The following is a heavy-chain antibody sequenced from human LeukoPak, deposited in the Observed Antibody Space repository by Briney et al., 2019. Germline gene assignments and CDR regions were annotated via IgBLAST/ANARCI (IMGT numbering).Heavy chain of an antibody. CDR3: ARVTKYSSSWYAFDI. Sequence: SVKVSCKASGGTFSSYAISWVRQAPGQGLEWMGGIIPIFGTANYAQKFQGRVTITADESTSAAYMELSSLRSEDTAVYYCARVTKYSSSWYAFDIWGQGTMVTVSS. CDR1: GGTFSSYA. J-gene: IGHJ3*02. CDR2: IIPIFGTA. D-gene: IGHD6-13*01. V-gene: IGHV1-69*13.